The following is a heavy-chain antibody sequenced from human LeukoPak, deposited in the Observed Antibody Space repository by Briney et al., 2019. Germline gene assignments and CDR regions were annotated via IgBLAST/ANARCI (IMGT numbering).Heavy chain of an antibody. CDR3: ARYCSGRSCCSRNAFGI. J-gene: IGHJ3*02. D-gene: IGHD2-15*01. CDR2: IYYTGST. Sequence: SETLSLTCTVSGGSISNYYWSWIRQPPGKGLEWIGYIYYTGSTSYNPSLKSRVSISLDTSKTHFSLKLSSVTAAGTAVYYCARYCSGRSCCSRNAFGIWGQGTMVTVSS. CDR1: GGSISNYY. V-gene: IGHV4-59*08.